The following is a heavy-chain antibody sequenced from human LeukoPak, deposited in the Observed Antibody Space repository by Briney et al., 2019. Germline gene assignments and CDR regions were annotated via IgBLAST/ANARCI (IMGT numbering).Heavy chain of an antibody. CDR1: GFTFTSYS. D-gene: IGHD1-26*01. Sequence: PGGPLRLSCAASGFTFTSYSMNWVRQAPGKGLEWASTISGGGGSTYYADSVKGRFTISRDNSKNTLYLQVNSLRAEDTAVYYCAKGGKWDVTPFDYWGQGTLVTVSS. CDR2: ISGGGGST. J-gene: IGHJ4*02. CDR3: AKGGKWDVTPFDY. V-gene: IGHV3-23*01.